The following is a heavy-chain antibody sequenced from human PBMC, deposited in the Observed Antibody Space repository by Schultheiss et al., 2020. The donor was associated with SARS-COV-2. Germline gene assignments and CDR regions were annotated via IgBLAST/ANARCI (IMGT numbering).Heavy chain of an antibody. CDR1: GGSISSANYY. V-gene: IGHV4-39*01. CDR2: MYYTDNT. D-gene: IGHD2-15*01. J-gene: IGHJ1*01. CDR3: VSTSDIVVAVATT. Sequence: SETLSLTCTVSGGSISSANYYWGWIRQSPGKGLEWIGSMYYTDNTYYNPPLKSRVTISADTSKNQFSLRLSSVTATDTAVYYCVSTSDIVVAVATTWGQGTLVTVSS.